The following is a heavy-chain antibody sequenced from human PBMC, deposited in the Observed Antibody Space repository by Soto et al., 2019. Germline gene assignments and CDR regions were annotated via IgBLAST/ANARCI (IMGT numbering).Heavy chain of an antibody. D-gene: IGHD6-13*01. Sequence: GESLQISCKGPGYSVTSYWIGSVRQMPGKGLEWMGIIYPGDSDTRYSPSFQGQVTISADKSISTAYLQWSSLKASDTAMYYCARRSSSSWDDAFDIWGQGTMVTVSS. CDR2: IYPGDSDT. J-gene: IGHJ3*02. CDR1: GYSVTSYW. CDR3: ARRSSSSWDDAFDI. V-gene: IGHV5-51*01.